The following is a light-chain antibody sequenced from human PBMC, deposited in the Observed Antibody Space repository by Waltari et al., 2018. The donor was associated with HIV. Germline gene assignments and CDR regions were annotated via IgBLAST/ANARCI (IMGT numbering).Light chain of an antibody. J-gene: IGKJ5*01. Sequence: EIVMTQSPATLSVSPGEKATLSCRACQIVSSHLAWYQQIPGQAPRLLMYDASPRATGSPARFSGSWSGTEFTLTISSLQSEDFAIYYCQHYNDCAITFGQGTRLEIK. CDR3: QHYNDCAIT. V-gene: IGKV3-15*01. CDR2: DAS. CDR1: QIVSSH.